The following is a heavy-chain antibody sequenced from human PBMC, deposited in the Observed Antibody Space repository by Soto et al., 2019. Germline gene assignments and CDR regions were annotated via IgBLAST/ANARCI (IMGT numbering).Heavy chain of an antibody. CDR3: TKGYGRAWHDNY. CDR1: GFTFSSAW. CDR2: IRDKSEGETT. V-gene: IGHV3-15*01. D-gene: IGHD3-9*01. J-gene: IGHJ4*02. Sequence: PGGSLRLSCAATGFTFSSAWMNWVRQAPGRGLEWVGRIRDKSEGETTDYAAPVRGRFSISRDDSNNMLYLQMDSLKIEDTAVYYCTKGYGRAWHDNYCGQGTQVTVSS.